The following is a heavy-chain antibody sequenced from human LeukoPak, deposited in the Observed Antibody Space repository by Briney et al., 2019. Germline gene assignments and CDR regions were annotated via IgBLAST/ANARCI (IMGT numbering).Heavy chain of an antibody. CDR2: IIPIFGTA. D-gene: IGHD2-15*01. Sequence: VASVKVSCKASGGTFSSYAISWVRQAPGQGLEWMGRIIPIFGTANYAQKFQGRVTITTDESTSTAYMELSSLRSEDTAVYYCARPYRYCSGGSCYPDAFDIWGQGTMVTVSS. CDR1: GGTFSSYA. V-gene: IGHV1-69*05. J-gene: IGHJ3*02. CDR3: ARPYRYCSGGSCYPDAFDI.